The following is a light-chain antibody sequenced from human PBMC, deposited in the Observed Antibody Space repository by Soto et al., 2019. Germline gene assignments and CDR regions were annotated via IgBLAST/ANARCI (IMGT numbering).Light chain of an antibody. CDR2: GAS. Sequence: EIVLTQSPGTLSLSPGERATLSCRASQSVSSSYLAWYQQKPGQAPRLLIYGASSRATGIPGRFSGSGSGKDFPLTISRLEAEDFAMYYFQQYCSSPRTFGQGTKVEIK. V-gene: IGKV3-20*01. J-gene: IGKJ1*01. CDR1: QSVSSSY. CDR3: QQYCSSPRT.